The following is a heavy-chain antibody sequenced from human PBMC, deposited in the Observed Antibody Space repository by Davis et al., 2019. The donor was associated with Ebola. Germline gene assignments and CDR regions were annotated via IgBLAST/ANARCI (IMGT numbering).Heavy chain of an antibody. D-gene: IGHD1-26*01. Sequence: SETLSLTCTVSGYSISSGYYWGWIRQPPGKGLEWIGEINHSGSTNYNPSLKSRVTISVDTSKNQFSLKLSSVTAADTAVYYCARWVGATPYYYYGMDVWGQGTTVTVSS. J-gene: IGHJ6*02. CDR2: INHSGST. CDR3: ARWVGATPYYYYGMDV. V-gene: IGHV4-38-2*02. CDR1: GYSISSGYY.